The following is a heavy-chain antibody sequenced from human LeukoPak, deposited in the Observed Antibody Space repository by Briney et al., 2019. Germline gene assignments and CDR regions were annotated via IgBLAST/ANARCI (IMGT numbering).Heavy chain of an antibody. CDR3: ASHFCSSTSCYDN. J-gene: IGHJ4*02. D-gene: IGHD2-2*01. CDR1: GYSFTRYW. V-gene: IGHV5-51*01. CDR2: IYPGDSDT. Sequence: GESLKISCKGSGYSFTRYWIGWVRQMPGKGLEWMGIIYPGDSDTRYSPSFQGQVTISADKSISTAYLQWSSLKASDTAMYYCASHFCSSTSCYDNWGQGTLVTVSS.